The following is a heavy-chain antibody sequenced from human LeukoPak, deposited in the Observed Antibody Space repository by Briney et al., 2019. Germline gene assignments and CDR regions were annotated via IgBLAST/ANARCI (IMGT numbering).Heavy chain of an antibody. D-gene: IGHD3-22*01. CDR2: IYHSGST. J-gene: IGHJ2*01. Sequence: PSETLSLTCAVSGGSISSGGYSWSWIRQPPGKGLEWIGYIYHSGSTYYNPSLKSRVTISVDRSKNQFSLKLSSVTAADTAVYYCAGGYDSSGYRDNWYFDLWGRGTLVTVSS. CDR3: AGGYDSSGYRDNWYFDL. CDR1: GGSISSGGYS. V-gene: IGHV4-30-2*01.